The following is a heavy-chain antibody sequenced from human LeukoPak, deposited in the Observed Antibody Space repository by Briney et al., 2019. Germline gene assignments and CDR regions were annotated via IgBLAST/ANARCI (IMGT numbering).Heavy chain of an antibody. D-gene: IGHD3-3*01. CDR1: GGSISSGGYS. V-gene: IGHV4-30-2*01. Sequence: SETLSLTCAVSGGSISSGGYSWSWIRQPPGKGLEGIGYIYHSGSTYYNPSLKSRVTISVDRSKNQFSLKLSSVTAADTAIYYCARHGVAGGILDSWGQGALVTVSS. J-gene: IGHJ4*02. CDR2: IYHSGST. CDR3: ARHGVAGGILDS.